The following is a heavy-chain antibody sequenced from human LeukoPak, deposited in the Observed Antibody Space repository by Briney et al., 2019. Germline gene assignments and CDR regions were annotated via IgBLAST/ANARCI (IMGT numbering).Heavy chain of an antibody. CDR1: GFTFSSYA. J-gene: IGHJ4*02. Sequence: GGSLRLSCAASGFTFSSYAMHWVRQAPGKGLEYVSAISSNGGSTYYANSVKGRFTISRDNSKNTLYLQMGSLRAEDMAVYYCARGELWIQLWSPPRYWGQGTLVAVSS. CDR3: ARGELWIQLWSPPRY. D-gene: IGHD5-18*01. CDR2: ISSNGGST. V-gene: IGHV3-64*01.